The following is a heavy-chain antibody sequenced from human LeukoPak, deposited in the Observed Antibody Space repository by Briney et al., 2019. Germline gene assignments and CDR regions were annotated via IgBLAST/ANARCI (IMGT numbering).Heavy chain of an antibody. Sequence: SETLSLTCTVSRDSITSSDYHWDWIRQPPGKGLEWIGEINHSGSTNYNPSLKSRVTISVDTSKNQFSLKLSSVTAADTAVYYCARGRWSSSPFDYWGQGTLVTVSS. D-gene: IGHD6-6*01. CDR1: RDSITSSDYH. V-gene: IGHV4-39*07. CDR3: ARGRWSSSPFDY. J-gene: IGHJ4*02. CDR2: INHSGST.